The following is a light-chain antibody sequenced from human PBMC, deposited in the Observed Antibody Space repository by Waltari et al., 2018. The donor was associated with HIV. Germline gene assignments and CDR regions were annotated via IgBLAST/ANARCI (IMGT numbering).Light chain of an antibody. Sequence: DIVMTQSPDSLAVSLGDRANINCKLFHSVLYSSNNKNYLALYQQKTGQPPKLLIYWASTRESGVPDRISGSGSGTDFTLTINSLQAEDVALYFCQQYYSTPPTFGGGTKVEIK. CDR3: QQYYSTPPT. CDR2: WAS. CDR1: HSVLYSSNNKNY. V-gene: IGKV4-1*01. J-gene: IGKJ4*01.